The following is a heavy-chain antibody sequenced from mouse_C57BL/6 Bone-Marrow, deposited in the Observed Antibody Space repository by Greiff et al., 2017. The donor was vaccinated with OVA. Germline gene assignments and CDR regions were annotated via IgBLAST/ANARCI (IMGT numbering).Heavy chain of an antibody. CDR2: IDPENGDT. J-gene: IGHJ3*01. CDR3: TPHGSSPWFAY. D-gene: IGHD1-1*01. Sequence: EVKVVESGAELVRPGASVKLSCTASGFNIKDDYMHWVKQRPEQGLEWIGWIDPENGDTEYASKFQGKATITADTSSNTAYLQLSSLTSEDTAVYYCTPHGSSPWFAYWGQGTLVTVSA. V-gene: IGHV14-4*01. CDR1: GFNIKDDY.